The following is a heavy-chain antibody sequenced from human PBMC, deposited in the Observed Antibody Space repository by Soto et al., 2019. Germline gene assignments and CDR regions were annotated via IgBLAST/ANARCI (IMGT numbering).Heavy chain of an antibody. D-gene: IGHD1-1*01. CDR3: AKEYCITWIDH. V-gene: IGHV3-30*18. Sequence: GSLRLSCAASGFTFSTYGMQWVRQAPGKGLEWVAAMSYDGTKQYYVDSVKGRFTIPRDNSRNTLFLQLNSLRDEDTAVDYCAKEYCITWIDHWGQGPPVTVSS. CDR2: MSYDGTKQ. J-gene: IGHJ4*02. CDR1: GFTFSTYG.